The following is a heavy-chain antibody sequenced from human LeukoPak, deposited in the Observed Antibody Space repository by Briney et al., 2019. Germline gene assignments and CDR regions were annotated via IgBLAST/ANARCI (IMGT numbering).Heavy chain of an antibody. D-gene: IGHD6-13*01. Sequence: SETLSLTCTVSGGSISSGSYYWSWIRQPPGKGLEWIGEINHSGSTNYNPSLKSRVTISVDTSKNQFSLKLSSVTAADTAVYYCARHSGFDSSSYDDYWGQGTLVTVSS. CDR1: GGSISSGSYY. J-gene: IGHJ4*02. V-gene: IGHV4-39*01. CDR2: INHSGST. CDR3: ARHSGFDSSSYDDY.